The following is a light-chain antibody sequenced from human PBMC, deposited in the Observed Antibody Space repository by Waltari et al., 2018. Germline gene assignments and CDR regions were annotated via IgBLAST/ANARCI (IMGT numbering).Light chain of an antibody. J-gene: IGKJ2*01. CDR1: ESISNW. Sequence: DIQMTQSPSTLSASVGDRVTITCRASESISNWLAWYQQKPGKAPKRLIYRASNLESGVPSRFSGSGSGTEFTLTITSLQPDDFATYYCQQYNSYSAFGQGTKLEIE. CDR3: QQYNSYSA. CDR2: RAS. V-gene: IGKV1-5*03.